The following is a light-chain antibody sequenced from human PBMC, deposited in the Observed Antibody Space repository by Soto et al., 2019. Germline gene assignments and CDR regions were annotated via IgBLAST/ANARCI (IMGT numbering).Light chain of an antibody. J-gene: IGKJ3*01. CDR1: QSVGSY. CDR2: GAS. Sequence: EIVLTQSPATLSLSPGERATLSCRASQSVGSYLAWYQQKPGQAPRLLIYGASNRATGIPGRFSGGGSGTDFTLTISSLEPEDFALYYCQHRYNWPSFTFGPGTKVDIK. CDR3: QHRYNWPSFT. V-gene: IGKV3-11*01.